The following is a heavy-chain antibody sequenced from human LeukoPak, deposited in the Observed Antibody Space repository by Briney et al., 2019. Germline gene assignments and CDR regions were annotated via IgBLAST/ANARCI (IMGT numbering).Heavy chain of an antibody. CDR3: ARARSSSILDI. V-gene: IGHV1-46*01. J-gene: IGHJ3*02. CDR1: GYTFTSYY. D-gene: IGHD6-6*01. Sequence: GASVKVSCKASGYTFTSYYMRWVRQAPGQGLEWMGIINPSGGSTSYAQKFQGRVTMTRDTSTSTVFMELSSLRSEDTAVYYCARARSSSILDIWGQGTMVTVSS. CDR2: INPSGGST.